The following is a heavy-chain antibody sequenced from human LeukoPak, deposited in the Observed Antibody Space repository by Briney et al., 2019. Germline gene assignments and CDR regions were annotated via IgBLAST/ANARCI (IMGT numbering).Heavy chain of an antibody. CDR1: GFTFSSYW. D-gene: IGHD3-3*01. CDR3: AREEHYDFWSGYYYYYGMDV. Sequence: GGSLRLSCAASGFTFSSYWMSWVRQAPGKGLEWVANIKQEGSEKYYVASVKGRFTISRDNAKNSLYLQMNSLRAEDTAVYYCAREEHYDFWSGYYYYYGMDVWGQGTTVTVSS. V-gene: IGHV3-7*01. J-gene: IGHJ6*02. CDR2: IKQEGSEK.